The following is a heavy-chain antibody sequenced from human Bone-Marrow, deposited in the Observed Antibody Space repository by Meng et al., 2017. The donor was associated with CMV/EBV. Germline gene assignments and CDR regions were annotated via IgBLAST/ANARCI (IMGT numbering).Heavy chain of an antibody. J-gene: IGHJ3*02. Sequence: GESLKISCAASGFTFSSYAMHWVRQAPGKGLEWVAVISYDGSNKYYADSVKGRFTISRENSKNTLYVQMNSLRAEDTAVYYCARDRYGITGTLSAFDIWVQGTMVTVSS. D-gene: IGHD1-7*01. CDR2: ISYDGSNK. CDR3: ARDRYGITGTLSAFDI. CDR1: GFTFSSYA. V-gene: IGHV3-30-3*01.